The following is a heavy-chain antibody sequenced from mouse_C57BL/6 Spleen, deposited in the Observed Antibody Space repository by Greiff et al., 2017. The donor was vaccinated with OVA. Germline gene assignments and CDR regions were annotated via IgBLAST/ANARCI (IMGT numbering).Heavy chain of an antibody. Sequence: QVQLKQSGAELMKPGASVKLSCKATGYTFTGYWIAWVKQRPGHGLEWIGEILPGSGSTNYNEKFKGQAPFTADTSSNTAYMQLSSQTTGDAAIYYCERRGFPGAYWGQGTLVTVSA. CDR3: ERRGFPGAY. J-gene: IGHJ3*01. CDR1: GYTFTGYW. V-gene: IGHV1-9*01. CDR2: ILPGSGST.